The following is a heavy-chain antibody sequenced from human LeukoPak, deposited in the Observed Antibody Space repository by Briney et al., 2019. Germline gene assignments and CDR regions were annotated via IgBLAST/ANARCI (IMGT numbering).Heavy chain of an antibody. V-gene: IGHV3-33*01. Sequence: GGSLRLSCAASGFTFSNYGMHGVRQAPGKGLEGVAVIWDDGSNEYYADSVKGRFTICRDNRRNTLYLQMNSLRAEDTAVYSCARDHSGTQDYWGQGTLVTVSS. CDR2: IWDDGSNE. CDR3: ARDHSGTQDY. D-gene: IGHD1-1*01. CDR1: GFTFSNYG. J-gene: IGHJ4*02.